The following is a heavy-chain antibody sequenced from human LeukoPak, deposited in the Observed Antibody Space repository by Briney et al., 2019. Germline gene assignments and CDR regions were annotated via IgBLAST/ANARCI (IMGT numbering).Heavy chain of an antibody. CDR1: GGSISSYY. Sequence: ETLSLTCTVSGGSISSYYWSWVRQAPGKGLEWVANIKQDGSEKYYVDSVKGRFTMSRDNAKNSLYLQMNSLRAEDTAVYYCARVQWELRGVGSYFEYWGQGALVTVSS. V-gene: IGHV3-7*01. D-gene: IGHD1-26*01. CDR3: ARVQWELRGVGSYFEY. J-gene: IGHJ4*02. CDR2: IKQDGSEK.